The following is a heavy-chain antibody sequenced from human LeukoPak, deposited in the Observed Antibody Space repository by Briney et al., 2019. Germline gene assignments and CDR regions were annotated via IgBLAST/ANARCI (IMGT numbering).Heavy chain of an antibody. V-gene: IGHV3-30-3*01. Sequence: GGSLRLSCAASGFTFSNYAMHWVRQAPGKGLEWVAVISYDGSTKYCADSVKGRFTISRDNAKNSLYLQMNSLRAEDTAVYYCAREYGSGNKNGDYWGQGTLVTVSS. CDR3: AREYGSGNKNGDY. J-gene: IGHJ4*02. CDR1: GFTFSNYA. CDR2: ISYDGSTK. D-gene: IGHD3-10*01.